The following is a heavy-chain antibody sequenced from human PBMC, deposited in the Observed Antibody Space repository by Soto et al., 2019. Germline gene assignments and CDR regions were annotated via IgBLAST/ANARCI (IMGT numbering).Heavy chain of an antibody. D-gene: IGHD6-13*01. J-gene: IGHJ3*02. CDR2: IFHSGST. Sequence: QVQLQESAPRLVKPSETLPLTCTVSGGSITGYYWSWIRQPPGKGLEWIGYIFHSGSTDYNPSLTGRVAYSLHTSMTQFSLRLGSVTAADTAVYYCAGGEQLVHAAPFDMWGQGAMVTVSS. V-gene: IGHV4-59*01. CDR3: AGGEQLVHAAPFDM. CDR1: GGSITGYY.